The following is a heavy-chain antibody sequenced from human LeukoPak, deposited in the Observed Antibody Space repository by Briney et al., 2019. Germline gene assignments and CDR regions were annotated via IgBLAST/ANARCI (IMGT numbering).Heavy chain of an antibody. D-gene: IGHD6-13*01. V-gene: IGHV5-51*01. CDR1: GYTFPYYW. CDR2: IYPDDSDT. J-gene: IGHJ4*02. Sequence: GESLKISCKGSGYTFPYYWIAWVPQMPGKGLKWMGIIYPDDSDTRYSPSFQGLVTISADKSITTASLQWSSLKASDTAMYYCARLRSSSWYTVDYWGQGTLVTVSS. CDR3: ARLRSSSWYTVDY.